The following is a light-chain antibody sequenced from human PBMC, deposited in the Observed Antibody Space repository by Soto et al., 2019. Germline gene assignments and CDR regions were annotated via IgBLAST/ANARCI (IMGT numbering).Light chain of an antibody. V-gene: IGKV1-5*03. J-gene: IGKJ1*01. Sequence: DIQMTQSPSTLSASVGDRVTITCRASQTISNYLTWYQQRPGKAPKLLIYRSSILQNVVPSRFSGSASGTGFTLTIRSLQPDDFPTYFRQHYYTYPRFGQGT. CDR2: RSS. CDR1: QTISNY. CDR3: QHYYTYPR.